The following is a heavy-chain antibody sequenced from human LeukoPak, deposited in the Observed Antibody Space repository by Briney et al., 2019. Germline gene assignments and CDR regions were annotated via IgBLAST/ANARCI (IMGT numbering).Heavy chain of an antibody. Sequence: ASVKVSCKASGYTFTSYYMHWVRQAPGQGLEWMGWINTNTGNPTYAQGFTGRFVFSLDTSVSTAYLQISSLKAEDAAVYYCARDSEGFDYWGQGTLVTVSS. CDR1: GYTFTSYY. CDR2: INTNTGNP. J-gene: IGHJ4*02. CDR3: ARDSEGFDY. V-gene: IGHV7-4-1*02.